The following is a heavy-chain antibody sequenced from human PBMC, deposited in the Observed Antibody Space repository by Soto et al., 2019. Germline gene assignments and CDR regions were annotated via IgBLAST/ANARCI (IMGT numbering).Heavy chain of an antibody. V-gene: IGHV4-39*01. CDR3: ARLEGLATISYYFDY. CDR1: GGSVSSSNYY. D-gene: IGHD3-9*01. Sequence: QLQLQESGPGLVKPSETLSLTCTVSGGSVSSSNYYWGWIRQSPGKGLEWIGSIYYSGSTYYNPSLESRVTISVDKSKNQFSLKVISVTAADTAVYYCARLEGLATISYYFDYWGQGTLVTVPS. J-gene: IGHJ4*02. CDR2: IYYSGST.